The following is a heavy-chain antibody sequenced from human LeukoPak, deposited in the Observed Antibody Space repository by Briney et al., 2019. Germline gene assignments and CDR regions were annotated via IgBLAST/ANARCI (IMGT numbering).Heavy chain of an antibody. V-gene: IGHV4-59*01. Sequence: SETLSLTCTVSGXTISSYYWSWIRQPPGKGLEWIAYIDYSGSTNYNPSLKGRVTISVDASKNQFSLKLSSVTAADTAVYYCARDRRRDLLHAFDIWGQGTMVTVSS. J-gene: IGHJ3*02. D-gene: IGHD1-26*01. CDR2: IDYSGST. CDR3: ARDRRRDLLHAFDI. CDR1: GXTISSYY.